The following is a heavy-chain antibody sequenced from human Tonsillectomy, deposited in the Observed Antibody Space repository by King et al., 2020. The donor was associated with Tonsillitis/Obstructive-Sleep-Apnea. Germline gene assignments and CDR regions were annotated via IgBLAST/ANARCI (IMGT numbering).Heavy chain of an antibody. CDR1: GFTFSDYY. Sequence: VQLVESGGGLVKPGGSLRLSCAASGFTFSDYYMSWIRQAPGKGLEWVSYISSSGSTIYYADSVKGRFTISRDNAKNSLYLQMNSLRAEDTAVYYCARRKRVTIFGVVISKGLYYMDVWGKGTTVTVSS. D-gene: IGHD3-3*01. V-gene: IGHV3-11*01. CDR3: ARRKRVTIFGVVISKGLYYMDV. CDR2: ISSSGSTI. J-gene: IGHJ6*03.